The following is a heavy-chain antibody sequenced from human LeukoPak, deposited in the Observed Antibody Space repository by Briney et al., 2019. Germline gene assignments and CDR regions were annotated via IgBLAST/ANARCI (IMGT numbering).Heavy chain of an antibody. J-gene: IGHJ4*02. Sequence: TGGSLRLSCAASGFTFSSYAMSWVRQAPGKGLEWVSSISSSSSYIYYGDSVKGRLTISRDNAKNSLYLQMNSLRVEDTAVYYCARGGDGYNSPFDYWGQGTPVTVSS. CDR2: ISSSSSYI. CDR1: GFTFSSYA. CDR3: ARGGDGYNSPFDY. V-gene: IGHV3-21*01. D-gene: IGHD5-24*01.